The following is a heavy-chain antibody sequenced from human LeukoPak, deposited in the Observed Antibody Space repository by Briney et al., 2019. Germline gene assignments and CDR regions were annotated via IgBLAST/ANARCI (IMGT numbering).Heavy chain of an antibody. CDR1: NDYIKDYY. D-gene: IGHD1-14*01. CDR2: VSQWNT. V-gene: IGHV4-4*07. Sequence: SETLSLTCTLSNDYIKDYYWSWIRQPAGKGLEWIGRVSQWNTNYNPSLKSRVSMSVQASRNQFSLRLNFATAADTAVYYCARQGSDNHFDSWGPGTLVTVSS. J-gene: IGHJ4*02. CDR3: ARQGSDNHFDS.